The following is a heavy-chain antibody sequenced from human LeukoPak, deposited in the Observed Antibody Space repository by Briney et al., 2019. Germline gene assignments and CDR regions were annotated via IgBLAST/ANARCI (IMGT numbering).Heavy chain of an antibody. CDR2: ISGSGGST. Sequence: PGGSLRHSCAASGFPFSSYAMSWVRQPPGKGLEWVSTISGSGGSTYYADPVKGRFTISRDNSKSTLYLQMNSLRAEDTAVYYCAKVPTGQVGVWGQGTMVTVSS. D-gene: IGHD1-14*01. CDR3: AKVPTGQVGV. CDR1: GFPFSSYA. J-gene: IGHJ3*01. V-gene: IGHV3-23*01.